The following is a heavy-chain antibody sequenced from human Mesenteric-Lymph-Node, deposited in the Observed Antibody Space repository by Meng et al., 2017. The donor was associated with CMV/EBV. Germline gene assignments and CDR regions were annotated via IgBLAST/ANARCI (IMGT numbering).Heavy chain of an antibody. CDR2: LNPNSGGT. CDR3: ARGSRSGWYCQADS. CDR1: GYSFTDYY. J-gene: IGHJ4*02. D-gene: IGHD6-13*01. V-gene: IGHV1-2*02. Sequence: SGYSFTDYYRHWVRQAPGQGLEWMGWLNPNSGGTEYAEAFQGRVSMTRATSISTAYMRLTSLTSDDTAIYYCARGSRSGWYCQADSWGQGTLVTVSS.